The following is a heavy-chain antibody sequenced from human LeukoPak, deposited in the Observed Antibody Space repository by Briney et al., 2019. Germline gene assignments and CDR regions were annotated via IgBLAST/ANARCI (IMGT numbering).Heavy chain of an antibody. J-gene: IGHJ4*02. D-gene: IGHD5-18*01. CDR2: ITASGGNT. CDR3: AKGNGYSYGRYYFDC. CDR1: GFTFSSYA. Sequence: GGSLRLSCATSGFTFSSYAMGWVRQAPGKGLEWVSAITASGGNTYYADSVKGRFTISRDNSKNTLYLQVNSLRAEDTAVYYCAKGNGYSYGRYYFDCWGQGTLVTVSS. V-gene: IGHV3-23*01.